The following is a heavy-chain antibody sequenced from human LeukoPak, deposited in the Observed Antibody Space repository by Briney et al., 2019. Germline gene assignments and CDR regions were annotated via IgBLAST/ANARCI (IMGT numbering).Heavy chain of an antibody. D-gene: IGHD6-13*01. V-gene: IGHV4-59*01. J-gene: IGHJ2*01. CDR1: GGSISSYY. CDR2: IYHSGST. CDR3: AATEDSSSWYWYFDL. Sequence: SETLSLTCTVSGGSISSYYWTWIRQPPGKGLEWIGYIYHSGSTNYNPSLKSRVTISVDTSKNQFSLKLSSVTAADTAVYYCAATEDSSSWYWYFDLWCRGTLVTVSS.